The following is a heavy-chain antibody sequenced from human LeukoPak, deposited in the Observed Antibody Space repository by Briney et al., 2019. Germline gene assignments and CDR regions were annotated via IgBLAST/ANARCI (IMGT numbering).Heavy chain of an antibody. J-gene: IGHJ3*02. CDR3: ARDVGYTYYNDSSGYYGDAFDI. CDR2: IYTSGST. D-gene: IGHD3-22*01. CDR1: GGSISSYY. Sequence: PSETLSLTCTVSGGSISSYYWSWIRQPAGKGLEWIGRIYTSGSTNYNPSLKSRVTMSVDTSKNQFSLKLSSVTAADTAVYYCARDVGYTYYNDSSGYYGDAFDIWGQGTMVTVSS. V-gene: IGHV4-4*07.